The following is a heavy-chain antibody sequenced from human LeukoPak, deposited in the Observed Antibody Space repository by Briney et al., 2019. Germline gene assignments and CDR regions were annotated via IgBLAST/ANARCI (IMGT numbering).Heavy chain of an antibody. CDR2: ISSSSSYI. CDR1: GFTFSSYS. V-gene: IGHV3-21*01. J-gene: IGHJ3*02. CDR3: ARAGYSSSGDAFDI. Sequence: GGSLRLSCAASGFTFSSYSMNCVRQAPGKGLEWVSSISSSSSYIYYADSVKGRFTISRDNAKNSLYLQMNSLRAEDTAVYYCARAGYSSSGDAFDIWGQGTMVTVSS. D-gene: IGHD6-6*01.